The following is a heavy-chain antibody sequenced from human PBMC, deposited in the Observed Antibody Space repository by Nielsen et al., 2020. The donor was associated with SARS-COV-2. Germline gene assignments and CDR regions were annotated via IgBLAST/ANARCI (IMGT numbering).Heavy chain of an antibody. Sequence: SVKVSCKASGGTFSSYAISWVRQAPGQGLEWMGGIIPIFGTANYAQKFQGRVTITADKSTSTAYMELRSLRSDDTAVYYCARRYSSSWYWFDPWGQGTLVTVSS. CDR1: GGTFSSYA. CDR2: IIPIFGTA. V-gene: IGHV1-69*06. J-gene: IGHJ5*02. CDR3: ARRYSSSWYWFDP. D-gene: IGHD6-13*01.